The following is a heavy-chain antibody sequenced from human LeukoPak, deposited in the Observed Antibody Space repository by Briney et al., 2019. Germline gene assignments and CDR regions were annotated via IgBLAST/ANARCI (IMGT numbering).Heavy chain of an antibody. J-gene: IGHJ3*02. CDR2: IYDSGST. CDR3: ARDAVATGIGAFDI. Sequence: SETLSLTCTASGGSINSYYWNWIRQPPGKGLEWIGCIYDSGSTKYNPSLKSRVTISVDTSKNQLSLKMSSVTAADTAVYYCARDAVATGIGAFDIWGQGPMVTVSS. D-gene: IGHD5-12*01. V-gene: IGHV4-59*01. CDR1: GGSINSYY.